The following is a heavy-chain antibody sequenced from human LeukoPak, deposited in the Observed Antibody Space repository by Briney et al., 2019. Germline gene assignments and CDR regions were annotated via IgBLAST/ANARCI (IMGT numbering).Heavy chain of an antibody. CDR3: AKMKGHPLPKYYMDV. CDR1: GFTFSSYA. Sequence: GGSLRLSCAASGFTFSSYAMSWVRRTPGKGLEWVSGISGSGDNTLYADSVKGRFTISRDNSKNTLYLEMNSLRAEDTAIYYCAKMKGHPLPKYYMDVWGQGTTVTVSS. V-gene: IGHV3-23*01. J-gene: IGHJ6*01. D-gene: IGHD1-26*01. CDR2: ISGSGDNT.